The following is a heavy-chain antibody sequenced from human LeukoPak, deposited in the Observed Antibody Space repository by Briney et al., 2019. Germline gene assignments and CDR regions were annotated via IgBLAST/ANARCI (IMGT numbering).Heavy chain of an antibody. D-gene: IGHD4-17*01. V-gene: IGHV3-30*02. CDR1: GFIFSSYG. CDR3: AKDYGDYSRSRSFDY. Sequence: GGSLRLSCAASGFIFSSYGMQWVRQAPGKGLEWVAFIRYDGNNKYYADSVKGRFTISRDNSKNTLYLQMNSLRAEDTAVYYCAKDYGDYSRSRSFDYWGQGTLVTVSS. J-gene: IGHJ4*02. CDR2: IRYDGNNK.